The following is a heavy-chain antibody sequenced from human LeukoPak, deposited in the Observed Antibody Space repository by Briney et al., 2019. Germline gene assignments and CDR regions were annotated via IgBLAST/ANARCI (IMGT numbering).Heavy chain of an antibody. CDR1: GFSFTTYE. Sequence: GGSLRLSCAASGFSFTTYEMNWVRQAPGKGLEWVSGIGYTGDSTHYADSVKGRFTISRDNSRSTLYLQMNSLRAEDTAVYYCAKDRGALVDTGTLNYWGQGTLVTVSS. D-gene: IGHD5-18*01. CDR3: AKDRGALVDTGTLNY. CDR2: IGYTGDST. V-gene: IGHV3-23*01. J-gene: IGHJ4*02.